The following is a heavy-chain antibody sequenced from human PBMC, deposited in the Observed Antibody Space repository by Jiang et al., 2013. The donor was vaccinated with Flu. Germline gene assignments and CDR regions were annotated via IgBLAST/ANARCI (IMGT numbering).Heavy chain of an antibody. CDR2: INHSGST. V-gene: IGHV4-34*01. D-gene: IGHD3-10*01. CDR1: GGSFSGYY. CDR3: ARRGFGDPSWFDP. Sequence: KPSETLSLTCAVYGGSFSGYYWSWIRQPPGKGLEWIGEINHSGSTNYNPSLKSRVTISVDTSKNQFSLKLSSVTAADTAVYYCARRGFGDPSWFDPWGQGTLVTVSS. J-gene: IGHJ5*02.